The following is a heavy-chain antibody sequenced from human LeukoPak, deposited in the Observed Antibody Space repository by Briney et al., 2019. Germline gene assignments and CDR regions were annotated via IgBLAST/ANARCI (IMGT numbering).Heavy chain of an antibody. CDR1: GYTFNNYD. CDR3: AREGVGTPFDY. V-gene: IGHV1-69*05. CDR2: IIPIFGTA. D-gene: IGHD3-3*01. J-gene: IGHJ4*02. Sequence: GASVKVSCKASGYTFNNYDINWVRQAPGQGLEWMGGIIPIFGTANYAQKFQGRVTITTDESTSTAYMELSSLRSEDTAVYYCAREGVGTPFDYWGQGTLVTVSS.